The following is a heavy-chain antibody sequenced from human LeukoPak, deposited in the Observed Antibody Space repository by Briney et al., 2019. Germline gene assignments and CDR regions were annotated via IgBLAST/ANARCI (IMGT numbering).Heavy chain of an antibody. Sequence: SETLSLTCAVSGYSISSGYYWGWIRQPPGKGLEWIGSIYHSGSTYYNPSLKSRVTISVDTSKNQFSLKLSSVTAADTAVYCCARQRVVPAANYWFDPWGQGTLVTVSS. CDR3: ARQRVVPAANYWFDP. CDR1: GYSISSGYY. V-gene: IGHV4-38-2*01. J-gene: IGHJ5*02. D-gene: IGHD2-2*01. CDR2: IYHSGST.